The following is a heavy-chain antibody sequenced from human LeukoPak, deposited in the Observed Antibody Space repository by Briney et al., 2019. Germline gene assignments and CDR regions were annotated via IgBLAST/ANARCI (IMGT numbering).Heavy chain of an antibody. CDR1: GFTVGGTY. D-gene: IGHD6-19*01. CDR2: IFDAGRT. CDR3: AGATKWLAHDF. Sequence: GGSLRLSRAASGFTVGGTYMSWVRQAAGKGWQWVSTIFDAGRTTYADSVQGRFTISRDSYMNTLFLQMNSLRADDTAVYYCAGATKWLAHDFWGQGILVTVSS. V-gene: IGHV3-53*01. J-gene: IGHJ4*02.